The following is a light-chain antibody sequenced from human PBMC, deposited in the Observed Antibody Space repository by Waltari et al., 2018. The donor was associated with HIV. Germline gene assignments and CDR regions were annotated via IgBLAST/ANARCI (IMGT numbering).Light chain of an antibody. CDR2: GAS. CDR3: QQYDNWPPLT. J-gene: IGKJ4*01. Sequence: ETVMTQSPDTLSVSPGERATLSCRASQSVSSNLAWYQQKPGQAPRLLIYGASTRATGIPARFSGSGSGTEFTLTISSLQSEDFAVYYCQQYDNWPPLTFGGGTKVEIK. V-gene: IGKV3-15*01. CDR1: QSVSSN.